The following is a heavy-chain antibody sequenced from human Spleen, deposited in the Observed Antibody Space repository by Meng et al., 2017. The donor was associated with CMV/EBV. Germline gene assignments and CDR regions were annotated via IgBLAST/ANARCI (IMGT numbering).Heavy chain of an antibody. Sequence: FSGFSLSSFGEGVGWIRQPPGKALEWLALIYWNNDERYTPSLRSRLTITKDTFRNEVVLTLTNMDPVDTATYYCAHRRGDGYKYFDYWGQGTLVTVSS. J-gene: IGHJ4*02. D-gene: IGHD5-24*01. CDR2: IYWNNDE. CDR3: AHRRGDGYKYFDY. CDR1: GFSLSSFGEG. V-gene: IGHV2-5*01.